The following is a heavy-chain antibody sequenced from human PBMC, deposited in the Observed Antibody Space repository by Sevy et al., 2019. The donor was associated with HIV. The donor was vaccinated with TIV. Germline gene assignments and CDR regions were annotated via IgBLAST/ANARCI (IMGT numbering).Heavy chain of an antibody. Sequence: GGSLRLSCAASGFTFSSYAMSWVRQAPGKGLEWVSAISGSGGSTYYADSVKGRFTISRGNSKNTLYLQMNSLRAEDTAVYYCAKDLGYCRGGSWSTTFDYWGQGTLVTVSS. D-gene: IGHD2-15*01. CDR1: GFTFSSYA. V-gene: IGHV3-23*01. CDR2: ISGSGGST. CDR3: AKDLGYCRGGSWSTTFDY. J-gene: IGHJ4*02.